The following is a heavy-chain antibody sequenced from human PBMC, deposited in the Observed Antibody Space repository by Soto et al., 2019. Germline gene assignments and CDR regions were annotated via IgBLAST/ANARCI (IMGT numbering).Heavy chain of an antibody. V-gene: IGHV4-34*01. CDR2: INHSGST. J-gene: IGHJ4*02. D-gene: IGHD1-7*01. Sequence: PSETLSLTCAVYGGSFSGYYWSWIRQPPGKGLEWIGEINHSGSTNYNPSLKSRVTISVDTSKNQFSLKLSSVTAADTAVYYCARNSGSAGTPFDYWGQGTLVTVSS. CDR3: ARNSGSAGTPFDY. CDR1: GGSFSGYY.